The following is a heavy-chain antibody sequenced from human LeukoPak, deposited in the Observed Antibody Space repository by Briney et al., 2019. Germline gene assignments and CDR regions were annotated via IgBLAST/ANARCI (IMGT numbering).Heavy chain of an antibody. J-gene: IGHJ4*02. CDR1: GYTFTSYY. CDR2: INPSGDST. V-gene: IGHV1-46*01. Sequence: ASVKVSCKASGYTFTSYYMHWVRQAPGQGLEWMVIINPSGDSTSYAQKFQGRVTTTRDTSTSTVYMELSSLRSEDTAVYYCARRAQGVLDYWCQGTLVTVSS. D-gene: IGHD3-10*01. CDR3: ARRAQGVLDY.